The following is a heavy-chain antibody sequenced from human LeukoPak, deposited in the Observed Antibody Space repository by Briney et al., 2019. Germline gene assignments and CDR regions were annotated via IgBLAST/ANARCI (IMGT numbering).Heavy chain of an antibody. Sequence: ASVTVSCKASGYTFTSYYMHWVRQAPGQGLEWMAILNPSGGSSNYAQKFQGRATLTRATSTGTVYMELSSLRSEDTAVYYCASVYKHGMDVWGQGTTVIVSS. J-gene: IGHJ6*02. CDR2: LNPSGGSS. V-gene: IGHV1-46*01. CDR3: ASVYKHGMDV. CDR1: GYTFTSYY. D-gene: IGHD5-24*01.